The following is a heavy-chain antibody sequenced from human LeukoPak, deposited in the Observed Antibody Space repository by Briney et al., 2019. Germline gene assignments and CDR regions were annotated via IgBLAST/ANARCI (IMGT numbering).Heavy chain of an antibody. Sequence: GESLQISCQASGSIFTNYWISWVRQMPGKGLEWMGNIDPSDSYTNYSPSFQGHVTISTDKSISTAYLQWSSLKASDAAMYYCARHQSGVYDLYYFDYWGQGTLVTVSS. J-gene: IGHJ4*02. CDR3: ARHQSGVYDLYYFDY. CDR2: IDPSDSYT. CDR1: GSIFTNYW. D-gene: IGHD5/OR15-5a*01. V-gene: IGHV5-10-1*01.